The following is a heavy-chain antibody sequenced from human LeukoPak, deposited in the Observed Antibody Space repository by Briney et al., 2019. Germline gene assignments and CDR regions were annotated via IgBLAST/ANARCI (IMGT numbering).Heavy chain of an antibody. D-gene: IGHD1-26*01. CDR1: GGSFSNYY. V-gene: IGHV4-34*01. CDR3: ARVRGSSGSYEYYHYMDV. CDR2: VNDSGST. J-gene: IGHJ6*03. Sequence: SETLSLTCAVYGGSFSNYYWSWIRQPPGKGLEWIGDVNDSGSTNYNPSLKSRVTISVDTSKNQFSLKLTSVTAADTAVYYCARVRGSSGSYEYYHYMDVWGKGTTVTISS.